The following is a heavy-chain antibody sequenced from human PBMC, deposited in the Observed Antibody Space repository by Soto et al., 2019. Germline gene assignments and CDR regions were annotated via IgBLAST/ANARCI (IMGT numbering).Heavy chain of an antibody. CDR2: INPTSRST. CDR1: GYSFTNYS. J-gene: IGHJ4*02. V-gene: IGHV1-46*01. Sequence: HVQLVQSEAEVKKPGASVQVSCKASGYSFTNYSMHWVRQVPGQGPEWMGKINPTSRSTSYAQKFKDKVNMTRDMSSNTLYIQLSSLTSEDTAVYYCAKDGIQLWPRYYFDFWGQGTLVIVSS. D-gene: IGHD5-18*01. CDR3: AKDGIQLWPRYYFDF.